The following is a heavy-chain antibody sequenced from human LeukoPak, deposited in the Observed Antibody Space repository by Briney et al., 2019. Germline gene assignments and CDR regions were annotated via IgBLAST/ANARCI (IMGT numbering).Heavy chain of an antibody. CDR1: GGSFSGYY. V-gene: IGHV4-34*01. D-gene: IGHD1-26*01. CDR2: INHSGST. Sequence: PSETLSLTCAVYGGSFSGYYWSWIRQPPGKGLEWIGEINHSGSTNYNPSLKSRVTISVDTSKNQFSLKPSSVTAADTAVYYRARGSTPRRWELLQFRYYYYYYGMDVWGQGTTVTVSS. CDR3: ARGSTPRRWELLQFRYYYYYYGMDV. J-gene: IGHJ6*02.